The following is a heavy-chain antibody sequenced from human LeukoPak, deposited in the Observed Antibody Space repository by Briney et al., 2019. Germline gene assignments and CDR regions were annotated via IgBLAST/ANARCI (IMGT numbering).Heavy chain of an antibody. CDR3: AAGDYYGSGGNWFDP. J-gene: IGHJ5*02. Sequence: SVKVSCKASGFTFTSSAMQWVRQARGQRLEWIGWIVVGSGNTNYAQKFQKRVTITRDMSTSTAYMELSSLRSEDTAVYYCAAGDYYGSGGNWFDPWGQGPRSPSPQ. D-gene: IGHD3-10*01. CDR2: IVVGSGNT. V-gene: IGHV1-58*02. CDR1: GFTFTSSA.